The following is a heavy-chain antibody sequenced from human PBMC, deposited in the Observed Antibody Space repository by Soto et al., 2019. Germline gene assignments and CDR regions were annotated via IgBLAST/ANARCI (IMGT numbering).Heavy chain of an antibody. V-gene: IGHV1-18*04. CDR1: GYTFINFG. CDR3: ARGGAPLTIFGPYI. J-gene: IGHJ3*02. Sequence: ASVKVSCKASGYTFINFGISWVRQAPGQGLEWMGWISGDNGNTNYARKFQGRVALTTDTSTSTVYMELSSLRSEDTAVYYCARGGAPLTIFGPYIWGQGTMVTVSS. CDR2: ISGDNGNT. D-gene: IGHD3-3*01.